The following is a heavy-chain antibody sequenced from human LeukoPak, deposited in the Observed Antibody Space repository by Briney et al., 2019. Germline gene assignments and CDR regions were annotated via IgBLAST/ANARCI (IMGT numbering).Heavy chain of an antibody. D-gene: IGHD3-22*01. CDR2: ISYDGSNK. CDR3: ARVRYYDSSGYRPPYYFDY. Sequence: GGSLRLSCAASGFTFSDYAMHWVRQAPGKGLEWVAVISYDGSNKYYADSVKGRFTISRDNSKNTLYLQMNSLRAEDTAVYYCARVRYYDSSGYRPPYYFDYWGQGTLVTVSS. CDR1: GFTFSDYA. J-gene: IGHJ4*02. V-gene: IGHV3-30*04.